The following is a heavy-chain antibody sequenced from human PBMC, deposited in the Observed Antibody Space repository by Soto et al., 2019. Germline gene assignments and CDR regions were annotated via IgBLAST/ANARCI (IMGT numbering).Heavy chain of an antibody. V-gene: IGHV4-61*01. CDR1: GGSVSSGSYY. CDR2: IYYSGST. D-gene: IGHD2-2*01. CDR3: ARDLSCGYCSSTSCNSNHYFDY. Sequence: SETLSLTCTVSGGSVSSGSYYWSWIRQPPGKGLEWIGYIYYSGSTNYNPSLKSRVTISVDTSKNQFSLKLSSVTAADTAVYYCARDLSCGYCSSTSCNSNHYFDYWGQGTLVTVS. J-gene: IGHJ4*02.